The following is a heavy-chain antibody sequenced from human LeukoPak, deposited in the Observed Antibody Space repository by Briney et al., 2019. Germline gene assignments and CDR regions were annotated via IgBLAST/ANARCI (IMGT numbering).Heavy chain of an antibody. D-gene: IGHD2-21*02. V-gene: IGHV4-4*07. CDR3: ARGDHLPRPLDNWFDP. Sequence: SETLSLTCTVSGGSISTYYWSWIRQPAGKGLEWIGRVYSSGSTNYNPSLKSRVTMSLDTSKNHFSLKLNSVTAADTAVYYCARGDHLPRPLDNWFDPWGQGTLVTVSS. CDR2: VYSSGST. J-gene: IGHJ5*02. CDR1: GGSISTYY.